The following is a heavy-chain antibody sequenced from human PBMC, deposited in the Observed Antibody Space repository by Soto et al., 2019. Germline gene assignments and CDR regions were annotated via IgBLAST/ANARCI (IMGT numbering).Heavy chain of an antibody. V-gene: IGHV3-21*01. D-gene: IGHD6-6*01. Sequence: EVQLVESGGGLVKPGGSLRLSCAASGFTFSSYSMNWVRQAPGKGLEWVSSISSSSSYIDYADSVKGRFTISRDNAKNALYLQMNSLRAEDTAVYYCARVGGQLVPGVDYLGQGTLVTVSS. CDR3: ARVGGQLVPGVDY. CDR2: ISSSSSYI. J-gene: IGHJ4*02. CDR1: GFTFSSYS.